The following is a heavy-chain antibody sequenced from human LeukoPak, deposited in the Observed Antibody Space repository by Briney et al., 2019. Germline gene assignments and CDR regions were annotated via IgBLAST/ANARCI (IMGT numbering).Heavy chain of an antibody. CDR2: ISGSGGST. CDR3: AKWKYSSSGLDDY. V-gene: IGHV3-23*01. J-gene: IGHJ4*02. Sequence: GGSLRLSCAASGFTFNSYGMSWVRQAPGKGLEWVSGISGSGGSTYYADSVKGRFTISRDNSKNTLYVQMNSLGAEDMAVYYCAKWKYSSSGLDDYWGQGTLVTVSS. CDR1: GFTFNSYG. D-gene: IGHD6-6*01.